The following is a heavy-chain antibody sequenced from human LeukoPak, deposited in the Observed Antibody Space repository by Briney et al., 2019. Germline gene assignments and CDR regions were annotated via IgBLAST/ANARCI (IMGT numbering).Heavy chain of an antibody. V-gene: IGHV4-39*01. J-gene: IGHJ4*02. Sequence: SETLSLTCTVSGGSISSSSYYWGWIRQPLGKGLEWIGSIYYSGSTYYNPSLKSRVTISVDTSKNQFSLKLSSVTAADTAVYYCARLYVAGTFWGQGTLVTVSS. CDR1: GGSISSSSYY. CDR2: IYYSGST. D-gene: IGHD2-15*01. CDR3: ARLYVAGTF.